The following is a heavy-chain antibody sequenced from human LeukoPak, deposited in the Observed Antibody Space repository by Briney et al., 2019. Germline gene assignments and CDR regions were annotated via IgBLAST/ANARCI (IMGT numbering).Heavy chain of an antibody. V-gene: IGHV3-30*18. CDR1: GFTFSSHA. J-gene: IGHJ4*01. CDR2: ISTDGRDK. CDR3: AKDTARAADYYSDY. D-gene: IGHD6-13*01. Sequence: PRRSLRLSCAGSGFTFSSHAMHWVRQAPGKGLEWVAVISTDGRDKHHAESVKGRFTISRDNSKNTLYLQMNSLRPEDTAVYDCAKDTARAADYYSDYWGHGTLVTVSS.